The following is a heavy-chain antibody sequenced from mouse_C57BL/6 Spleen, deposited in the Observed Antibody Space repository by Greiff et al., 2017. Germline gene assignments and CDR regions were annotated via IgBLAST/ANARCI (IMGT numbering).Heavy chain of an antibody. CDR1: GYAFTNYL. Sequence: VQLQESGAELVRPGTSVKVSCKASGYAFTNYLIEWVKQRPGQGLEWIGVINPGSGGTNYNEKFKGKATLTADKSSSTAYMQLSSLTSEDSAVYFCARSATTVVDYWGQGTTLTVSS. V-gene: IGHV1-54*01. CDR2: INPGSGGT. CDR3: ARSATTVVDY. D-gene: IGHD1-1*01. J-gene: IGHJ2*01.